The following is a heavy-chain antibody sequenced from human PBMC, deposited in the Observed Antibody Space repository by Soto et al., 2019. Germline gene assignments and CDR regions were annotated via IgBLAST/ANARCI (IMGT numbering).Heavy chain of an antibody. D-gene: IGHD3-9*01. CDR2: ISNSGGNT. V-gene: IGHV3-23*01. CDR3: ARRLDYDILTGTIDY. CDR1: GFAFSNYA. Sequence: EVQLLESGGALAQPGGSLRLSCAASGFAFSNYAMSWVRQAPGKGLEWVSAISNSGGNTYYADSVRGRFTISRDNSKYTLYLQMNSLRAEDTAVYFCARRLDYDILTGTIDYWGQGTLGTVSS. J-gene: IGHJ4*02.